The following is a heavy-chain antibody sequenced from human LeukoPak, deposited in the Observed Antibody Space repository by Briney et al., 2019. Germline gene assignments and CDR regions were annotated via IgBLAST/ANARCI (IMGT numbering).Heavy chain of an antibody. CDR1: GFTFSNSA. CDR2: IVVGSGKA. D-gene: IGHD5-12*01. V-gene: IGHV1-58*02. Sequence: GASVKVSCKASGFTFSNSAMQWVRQARGQRLEWIGWIVVGSGKASYAEKFQDRVTIARDVSTNTVSMELSGLRSEDTAVYYCAADDLDIGYWGQGTLVTVSS. J-gene: IGHJ4*02. CDR3: AADDLDIGY.